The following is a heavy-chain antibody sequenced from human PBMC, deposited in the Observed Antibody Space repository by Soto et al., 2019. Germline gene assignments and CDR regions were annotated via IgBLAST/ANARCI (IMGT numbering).Heavy chain of an antibody. D-gene: IGHD2-15*01. CDR2: INHSGST. V-gene: IGHV4-34*01. CDR1: GGSFSGYY. Sequence: QVQLQQWGAGLLKPSETLSLTCAVYGGSFSGYYWSWIRQPPGKGLEWIGEINHSGSTNYNPSLKSRVTISVDTSKNQFSLKLSSVTAAGTAVYYCARGTTSHFRYCSGGSCYPKWFDPWGQGTLVTISS. J-gene: IGHJ5*02. CDR3: ARGTTSHFRYCSGGSCYPKWFDP.